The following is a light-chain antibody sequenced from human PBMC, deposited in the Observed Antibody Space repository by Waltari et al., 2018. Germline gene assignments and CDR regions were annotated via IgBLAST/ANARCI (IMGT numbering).Light chain of an antibody. J-gene: IGKJ1*01. CDR3: QQYDTWPRT. CDR2: GAS. Sequence: EIVMTQSPATLSVSPGERATLSCRASQSVSNSLAGYQQNPGQAPRLLIFGASTRATGIPARFSGSGSGTEFTLTISSLQSEDFAVYYCQQYDTWPRTFGQGTKVEIK. CDR1: QSVSNS. V-gene: IGKV3-15*01.